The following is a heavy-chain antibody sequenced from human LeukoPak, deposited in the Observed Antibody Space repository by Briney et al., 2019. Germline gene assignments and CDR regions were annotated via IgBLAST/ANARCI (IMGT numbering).Heavy chain of an antibody. CDR3: ARQITLSSNFENWFDP. CDR2: IYPRDSDT. D-gene: IGHD2-2*01. CDR1: GYSFTTYW. Sequence: GESLKISCKGSGYSFTTYWIGWVRQMPGKGLEWMGIIYPRDSDTRYSPSFQGQVTISADKSISTAYLQWSSLKASDTAMYYCARQITLSSNFENWFDPWGQGTLVTVSS. J-gene: IGHJ5*02. V-gene: IGHV5-51*01.